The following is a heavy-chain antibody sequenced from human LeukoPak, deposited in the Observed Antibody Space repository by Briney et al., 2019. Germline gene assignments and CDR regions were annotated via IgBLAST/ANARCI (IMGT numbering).Heavy chain of an antibody. CDR2: ICANDSNT. CDR1: GLTFRNYA. V-gene: IGHV3-23*01. J-gene: IGHJ4*02. CDR3: AKGSGSSCYSPCDY. Sequence: GGSLRLSCAASGLTFRNYAMSWVRQAPGKGLEWVSVICANDSNTYYADAVKGRFTISRDNSKDTLYLQMDSLRAEDTAVYYCAKGSGSSCYSPCDYWGQGILATVSS. D-gene: IGHD2-15*01.